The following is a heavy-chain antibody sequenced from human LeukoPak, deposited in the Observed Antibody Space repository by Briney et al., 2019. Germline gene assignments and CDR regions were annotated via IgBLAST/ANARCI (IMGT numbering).Heavy chain of an antibody. J-gene: IGHJ6*02. CDR1: GYTFTTYP. Sequence: GASVKVSCKASGYTFTTYPIHWVRQAPGQRLEWMGWINAGNGNTKYSQKFQGRVTMTRDTSTSTVYMELSSLRSEDTAVYYCARSGGASSPRLYYYGMNVWGQGTTVTVSS. V-gene: IGHV1-3*01. CDR3: ARSGGASSPRLYYYGMNV. D-gene: IGHD6-13*01. CDR2: INAGNGNT.